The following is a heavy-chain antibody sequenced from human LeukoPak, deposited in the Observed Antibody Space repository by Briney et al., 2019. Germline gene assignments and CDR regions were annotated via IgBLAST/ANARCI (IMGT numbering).Heavy chain of an antibody. Sequence: PSETLSLTCAVSGYSINSGYYWGWIRQPPGKGLEWIGSIYHSGSTYYNPSLKSRVTISVDTSKNQFSLKLSSVTAADTAVYYCARDASGWFDPWGQGTLVTVSS. CDR1: GYSINSGYY. CDR3: ARDASGWFDP. D-gene: IGHD6-6*01. J-gene: IGHJ5*02. V-gene: IGHV4-38-2*02. CDR2: IYHSGST.